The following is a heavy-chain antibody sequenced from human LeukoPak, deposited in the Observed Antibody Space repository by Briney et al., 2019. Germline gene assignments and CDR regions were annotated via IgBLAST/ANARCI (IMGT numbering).Heavy chain of an antibody. D-gene: IGHD3-22*01. CDR2: INPNSGGT. J-gene: IGHJ4*02. CDR3: ARDHYYYDSSGYYN. Sequence: ASVKVSCKASGYTFTGYYMHWVRQAPGQGLEWMGWINPNSGGTNYAQKLQGRVTMTRDTSISTAYMELSRLRSDDTAVYYCARDHYYYDSSGYYNWGQGTLVTVSS. CDR1: GYTFTGYY. V-gene: IGHV1-2*02.